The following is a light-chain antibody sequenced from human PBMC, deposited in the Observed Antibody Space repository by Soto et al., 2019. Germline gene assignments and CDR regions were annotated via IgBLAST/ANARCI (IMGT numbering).Light chain of an antibody. V-gene: IGLV3-21*02. CDR1: NIGGKS. Sequence: SSELTQPPSVSVAPGQTARVTCGGDNIGGKSVHWYQQRPGQAPVLVVYDDRDRPSGIPERFSGSNSGNTATLIISRVEAGDEADYYCQVWDSSSDHVVFGGGTKVTVL. J-gene: IGLJ2*01. CDR3: QVWDSSSDHVV. CDR2: DDR.